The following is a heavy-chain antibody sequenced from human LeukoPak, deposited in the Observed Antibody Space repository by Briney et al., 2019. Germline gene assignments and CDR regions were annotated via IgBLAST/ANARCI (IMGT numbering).Heavy chain of an antibody. J-gene: IGHJ4*02. CDR3: AKDLGYDFWSGPIDD. V-gene: IGHV3-23*01. CDR1: GFTFSTYA. Sequence: GGSLRLSCAASGFTFSTYAMNWVRQAPEKGLEWVSAISGSGGSTYYADSVKGRFTISRVNSKNTLYLQMNSLRAEDTAVYYCAKDLGYDFWSGPIDDWGQGTLVTVSS. CDR2: ISGSGGST. D-gene: IGHD3-3*01.